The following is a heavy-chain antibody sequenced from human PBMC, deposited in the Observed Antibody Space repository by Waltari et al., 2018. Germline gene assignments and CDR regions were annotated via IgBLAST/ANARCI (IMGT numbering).Heavy chain of an antibody. CDR3: ARVDLRPYSSSWYHYYYGMDV. J-gene: IGHJ6*02. V-gene: IGHV4-61*02. CDR1: GGSISSGSYY. Sequence: QVQLQESGPGLVKPSQTLSLTCTVSGGSISSGSYYWSWIRQPAGQGLGWIGRIYTSGSTNYNPSLKSRVTISVDTSKNQFSRKLSSVTAADTAVYYCARVDLRPYSSSWYHYYYGMDVWGQGTTVTVSS. CDR2: IYTSGST. D-gene: IGHD6-13*01.